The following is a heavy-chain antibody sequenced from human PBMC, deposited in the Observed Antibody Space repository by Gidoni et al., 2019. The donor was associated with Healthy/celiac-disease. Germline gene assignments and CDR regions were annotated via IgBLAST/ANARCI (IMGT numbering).Heavy chain of an antibody. D-gene: IGHD4-17*01. J-gene: IGHJ4*02. CDR3: ARVAARLRDAMVVGY. V-gene: IGHV4-31*03. CDR2: IYYCVST. Sequence: VQLQESGPGLVKPSQTLSLTCTVSGGSISRGGYYWRWIRQHPRKGLEWIGYIYYCVSTYDNPSLKSRVTISVDTSKTQFSLKLSSVTAADTAVYYCARVAARLRDAMVVGYWGQGTLVTVSS. CDR1: GGSISRGGYY.